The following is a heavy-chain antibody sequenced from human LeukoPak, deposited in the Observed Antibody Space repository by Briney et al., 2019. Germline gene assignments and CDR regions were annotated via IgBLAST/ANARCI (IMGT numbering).Heavy chain of an antibody. V-gene: IGHV1-2*02. CDR2: INPNSGGT. CDR1: GYTFTGYY. Sequence: ASVKVSCKASGYTFTGYYMHWVRQAPGQGLEWMGWINPNSGGTNYTQKFQGRVTMTRDTSISTAYMELSRLRSDDTAVYYCARFSSGWYQGDYWGQGTLVTVSS. CDR3: ARFSSGWYQGDY. D-gene: IGHD6-19*01. J-gene: IGHJ4*02.